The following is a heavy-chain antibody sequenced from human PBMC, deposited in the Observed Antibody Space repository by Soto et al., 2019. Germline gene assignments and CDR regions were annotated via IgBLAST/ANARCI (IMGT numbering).Heavy chain of an antibody. D-gene: IGHD7-27*01. CDR3: AKDIRQNWDYFDY. V-gene: IGHV3-9*01. J-gene: IGHJ4*02. Sequence: GGSLRLSCAASGFTFDDYAMHWVRQAPGKGLEWVSGISWNSGSIGYADSVKGRFTISRDNAKNSLYLQMNSLRAEDTALYYCAKDIRQNWDYFDYWGQGTLVTVSS. CDR2: ISWNSGSI. CDR1: GFTFDDYA.